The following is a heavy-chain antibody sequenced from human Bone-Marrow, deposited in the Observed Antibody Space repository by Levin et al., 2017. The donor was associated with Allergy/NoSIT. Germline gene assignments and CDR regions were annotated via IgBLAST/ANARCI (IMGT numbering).Heavy chain of an antibody. CDR1: GFTFDDYA. J-gene: IGHJ3*02. D-gene: IGHD3-16*01. CDR3: AKDLMRRSQANTPTSI. CDR2: ISWNSGSI. V-gene: IGHV3-9*01. Sequence: AGGSLRLSCAASGFTFDDYAMHWVRQAPGKGLEWVSGISWNSGSIGYADSVKGRFTISRDNAKNSLYLQMNSLRAEDTALYYCAKDLMRRSQANTPTSIWGQGTMVTVSS.